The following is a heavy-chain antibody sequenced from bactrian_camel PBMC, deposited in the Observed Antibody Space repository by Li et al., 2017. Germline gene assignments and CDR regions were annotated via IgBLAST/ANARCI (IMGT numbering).Heavy chain of an antibody. CDR2: IIGADGNV. J-gene: IGHJ4*01. CDR1: GFTFDDSS. CDR3: ARSSGRYCLLKLRDFII. Sequence: HVQLVESGGGSVQAGGSLRLSCTISGFTFDDSSVGWYRQAPGNECELVSIIGADGNVKYTDSVKGRFTISQDNAKNMVYLQMDSLKPEDSAMYYCARSSGRYCLLKLRDFIIWGQGTQVTVSS. V-gene: IGHV3S60*01. D-gene: IGHD3*01.